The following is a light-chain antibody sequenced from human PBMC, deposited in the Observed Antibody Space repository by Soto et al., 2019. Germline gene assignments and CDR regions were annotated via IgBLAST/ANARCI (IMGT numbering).Light chain of an antibody. CDR2: GAS. CDR1: QSISSY. Sequence: DIQMTQSPSSLSASVGDRVTITCRASQSISSYLNWYQQRPGKVPKLLIYGASTLPSGVPSRFSVSGSGTDFTLTISSLQPEDFATYYCQQSYNNVLTFGGGTKVEIK. J-gene: IGKJ4*01. V-gene: IGKV1-39*01. CDR3: QQSYNNVLT.